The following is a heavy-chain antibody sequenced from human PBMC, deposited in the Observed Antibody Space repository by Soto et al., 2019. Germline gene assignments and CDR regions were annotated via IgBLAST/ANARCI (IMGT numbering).Heavy chain of an antibody. CDR3: ARRVRYNWNDAGYFDY. Sequence: SGPTLVNPTQTLTLTCTFSGFSLSTSGMCVSWIRQPPGKALEWLAPIDWDDDKYYSTSLKTRLTISKDTSKNQVVLTMTNMDPVDTATYYCARRVRYNWNDAGYFDYWGQGTLVTVSS. CDR1: GFSLSTSGMC. V-gene: IGHV2-70*01. D-gene: IGHD1-20*01. CDR2: IDWDDDK. J-gene: IGHJ4*02.